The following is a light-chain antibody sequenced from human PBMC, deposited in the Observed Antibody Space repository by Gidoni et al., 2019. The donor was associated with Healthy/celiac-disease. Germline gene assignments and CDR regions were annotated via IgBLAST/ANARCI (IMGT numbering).Light chain of an antibody. CDR2: WAS. J-gene: IGKJ1*01. V-gene: IGKV4-1*01. CDR1: QSALYSSNNKNS. Sequence: IVLTHSPDSLAVSPDERATINCKSSQSALYSSNNKNSLAWYQQKPGQPPKLLIYWASTRESGVPDRFSGSGSGTDFTLTISSLQAEDVAVYYCQQYYSTPWTFGQGTKVEIK. CDR3: QQYYSTPWT.